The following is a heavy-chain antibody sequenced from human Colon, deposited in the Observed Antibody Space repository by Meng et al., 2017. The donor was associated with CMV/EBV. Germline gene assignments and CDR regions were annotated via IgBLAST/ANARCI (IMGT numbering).Heavy chain of an antibody. Sequence: SETLSLTCTVSGGTMTNYHWAWFRQSPGKGLEWIGYVFHSGSTKYSPSLKSRVTISVDTSKNQFSLKLSSVTAADTAVYYCARGPLVAYYWGQGTLVTVSS. J-gene: IGHJ4*02. CDR3: ARGPLVAYY. V-gene: IGHV4-59*01. CDR2: VFHSGST. D-gene: IGHD6-6*01. CDR1: GGTMTNYH.